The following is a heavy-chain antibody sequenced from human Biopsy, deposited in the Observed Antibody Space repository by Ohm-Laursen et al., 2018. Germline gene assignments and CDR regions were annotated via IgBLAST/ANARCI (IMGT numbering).Heavy chain of an antibody. D-gene: IGHD3-9*01. CDR2: INPNSGNA. J-gene: IGHJ6*02. CDR3: ARVPAYPSIDGYYGLDL. CDR1: GYTFAGYY. Sequence: SVSVSCMVSGYTFAGYYLHWVRQAPGHGLEWMGWINPNSGNANYAQSFQGRLTVTRDTSISTAYMELTSLTFDDTAIYYCARVPAYPSIDGYYGLDLWGQGTTVIVSS. V-gene: IGHV1-2*02.